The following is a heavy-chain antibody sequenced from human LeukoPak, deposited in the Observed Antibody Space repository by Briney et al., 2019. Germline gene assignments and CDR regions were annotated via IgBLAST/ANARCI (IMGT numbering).Heavy chain of an antibody. CDR1: GGSFSGYY. Sequence: SETLSLTCAVYGGSFSGYYWSWIRQPPGKGLEWIGEINHSGSTNYNPSLKSRVTISVDTSKNQFSLNLSSVTAADTAVYYCARGPTIVYSSSWYGWFDPWGQGTLVTVSS. D-gene: IGHD6-13*01. J-gene: IGHJ5*02. V-gene: IGHV4-34*01. CDR2: INHSGST. CDR3: ARGPTIVYSSSWYGWFDP.